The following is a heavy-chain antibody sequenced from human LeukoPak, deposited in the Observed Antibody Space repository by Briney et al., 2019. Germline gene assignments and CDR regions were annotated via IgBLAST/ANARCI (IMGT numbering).Heavy chain of an antibody. CDR1: GFTFATYT. Sequence: GGSLRLSCTGAGFTFATYTFNWVRQAPGKGLEWVASIGATQTYIYYADSVKGRFTISRDNAKNSLYLQMNSLTAEDTAVYYCARDNTYCSGSRCYDRFDYWGQGTLVAVSS. V-gene: IGHV3-21*01. J-gene: IGHJ4*02. CDR2: IGATQTYI. CDR3: ARDNTYCSGSRCYDRFDY. D-gene: IGHD2-15*01.